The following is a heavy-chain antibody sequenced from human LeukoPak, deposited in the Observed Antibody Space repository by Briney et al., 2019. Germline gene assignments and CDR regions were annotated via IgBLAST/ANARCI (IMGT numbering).Heavy chain of an antibody. CDR3: ARDLSGADEGATIDY. D-gene: IGHD1-26*01. CDR2: LDGSGGST. V-gene: IGHV3-23*01. Sequence: GSLRLSCAASGFTFSSYAMSWVRQAPGKGLEWVSALDGSGGSTYYADSVKGRFTISRDNSKNTLYLQMNSLRAEDTAVYYCARDLSGADEGATIDYWGQGTLVTVSS. CDR1: GFTFSSYA. J-gene: IGHJ4*02.